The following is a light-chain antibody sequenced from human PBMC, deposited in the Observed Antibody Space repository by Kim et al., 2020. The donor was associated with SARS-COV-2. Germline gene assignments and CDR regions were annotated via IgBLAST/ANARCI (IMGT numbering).Light chain of an antibody. Sequence: TMAEYVEDGVTLTCRGSQSVSRWLAWYQQKPGKGPKLLNYDGSNLQSGVPSRFSGSGSGTEFTLTISSLQPDDFAIYYCQHRQTFGQGTKVDIK. CDR3: QHRQT. CDR1: QSVSRW. V-gene: IGKV1-5*01. CDR2: DGS. J-gene: IGKJ1*01.